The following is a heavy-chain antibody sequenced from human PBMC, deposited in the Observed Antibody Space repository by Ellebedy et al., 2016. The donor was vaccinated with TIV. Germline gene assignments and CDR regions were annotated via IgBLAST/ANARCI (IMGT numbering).Heavy chain of an antibody. CDR2: IYYSGST. J-gene: IGHJ5*02. V-gene: IGHV4-30-4*01. D-gene: IGHD3-10*01. CDR1: GGSISSGDYY. CDR3: ARGVLLWFGEPLGWFDP. Sequence: SETLSLXXTVSGGSISSGDYYWSWIRQPPGKGLEWIGYIYYSGSTYYNPSLKSRVTISVDTSKNQFSLKLSSVTAADTAVYYCARGVLLWFGEPLGWFDPWGQGTLVTVSS.